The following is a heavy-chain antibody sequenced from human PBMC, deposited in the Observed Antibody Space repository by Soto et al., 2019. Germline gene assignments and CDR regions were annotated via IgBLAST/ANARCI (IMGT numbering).Heavy chain of an antibody. V-gene: IGHV1-69*02. D-gene: IGHD6-19*01. CDR3: ARGAVAGKTYFDY. CDR2: IIPILGIA. Sequence: QVQLVQSGAEVKKPGSSVKVSCKASGGTFSSYTISWVRQAPGQGLEWMGRIIPILGIANYAQKFQGRVTITADKSTSTDYMELSSLRSEDTAVYYCARGAVAGKTYFDYWGQGTLVTVSS. CDR1: GGTFSSYT. J-gene: IGHJ4*02.